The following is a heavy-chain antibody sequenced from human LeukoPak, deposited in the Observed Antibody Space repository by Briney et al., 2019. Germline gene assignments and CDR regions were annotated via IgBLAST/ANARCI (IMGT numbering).Heavy chain of an antibody. J-gene: IGHJ4*02. CDR1: GFTFSSYA. CDR2: ITGSGGST. CDR3: AKANDPHYFDY. V-gene: IGHV3-23*01. Sequence: GGTLRLSCAASGFTFSSYAMSWVRQAPGKGLEWVSTITGSGGSTYHADSVKGRFTISRDNSKNTLCLQMNSLRAEDTAVYYCAKANDPHYFDYWGQGTLVTVSS.